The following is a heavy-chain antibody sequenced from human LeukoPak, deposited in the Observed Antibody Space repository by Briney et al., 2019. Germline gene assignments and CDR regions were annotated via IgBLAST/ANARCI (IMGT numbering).Heavy chain of an antibody. Sequence: SETLSLTCTVSGGSIRGYYWNWIRQPAGKALEWIGRIYVSESTNYNPSLKSRVTMSVDTSKNQFSLKMSAVTAADTAVYYCTRGQDGYDDYWGQGTLVTVSS. CDR2: IYVSEST. J-gene: IGHJ4*02. CDR3: TRGQDGYDDY. V-gene: IGHV4-4*07. CDR1: GGSIRGYY. D-gene: IGHD5-24*01.